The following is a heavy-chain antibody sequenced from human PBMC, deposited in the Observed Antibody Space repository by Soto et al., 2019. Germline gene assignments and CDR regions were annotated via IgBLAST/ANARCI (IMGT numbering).Heavy chain of an antibody. J-gene: IGHJ4*02. Sequence: SETLSLTRAVYGGSFSDYYWSWIRQPPGKGLEWIGEINHSGSTNYNPSLKSRVTISVDTSKDQFSLKLSSVTAADTAVYYCARGRVAIAAAGTRAYFDYWGQGTLVTVSS. CDR1: GGSFSDYY. V-gene: IGHV4-34*01. D-gene: IGHD6-13*01. CDR2: INHSGST. CDR3: ARGRVAIAAAGTRAYFDY.